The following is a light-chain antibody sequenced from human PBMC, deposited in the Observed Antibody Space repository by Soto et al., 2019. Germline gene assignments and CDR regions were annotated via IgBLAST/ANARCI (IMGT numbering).Light chain of an antibody. V-gene: IGKV1-5*03. Sequence: DIQMTQSPSTLSASVGDRVTITCRASQSIDRWLAWYQQKPGKAPKLLIYRASSLESGVPSRFSGSGSGTQFTLTISSLQPDDFPPYYCQQYKTYPYTFAQGTKLEIK. J-gene: IGKJ2*01. CDR3: QQYKTYPYT. CDR1: QSIDRW. CDR2: RAS.